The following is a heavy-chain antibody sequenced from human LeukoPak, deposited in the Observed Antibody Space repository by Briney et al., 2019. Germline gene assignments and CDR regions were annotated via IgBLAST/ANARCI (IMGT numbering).Heavy chain of an antibody. CDR3: AKLDARGMYSSSWYSGY. V-gene: IGHV3-23*01. Sequence: PGGSLRLSCAASGFTFSSYAMSWVRQAPGKGLEWVSVISGSGGSTYYADSVKGRFTISRDNSKNTLYLQMNSLRAEDTAVYYCAKLDARGMYSSSWYSGYWGQGTLVTVSS. CDR2: ISGSGGST. D-gene: IGHD6-13*01. J-gene: IGHJ4*02. CDR1: GFTFSSYA.